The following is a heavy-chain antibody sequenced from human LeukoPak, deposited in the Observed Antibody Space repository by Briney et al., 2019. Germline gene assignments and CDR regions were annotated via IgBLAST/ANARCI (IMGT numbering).Heavy chain of an antibody. Sequence: PSETLSLTCTVSGGSISSGDYYWSWIRQPPGKGLEWIGYIYYSGSTYYNPSLKSRVTMSVDTSKTQFSLKLSSVTAADTAVYYCATGSGSLFGLDVWGQGTTVTVSS. V-gene: IGHV4-30-4*01. J-gene: IGHJ6*02. CDR3: ATGSGSLFGLDV. D-gene: IGHD3-10*01. CDR2: IYYSGST. CDR1: GGSISSGDYY.